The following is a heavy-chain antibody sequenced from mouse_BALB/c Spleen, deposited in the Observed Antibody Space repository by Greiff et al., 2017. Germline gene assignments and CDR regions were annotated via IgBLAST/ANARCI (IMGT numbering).Heavy chain of an antibody. Sequence: VQLQQSGPSLVKPSQTLSLTCSVTGDFITSGYWNWIRKFPGNKLEYMGYISYSGSTYYNPSLKSRISITRDTSKNQYYPQLNSVTTEDTATYYCASKRPPHAMDYWGQGTSVTVSS. CDR3: ASKRPPHAMDY. CDR2: ISYSGST. V-gene: IGHV3-8*02. J-gene: IGHJ4*01. CDR1: GDFITSGY.